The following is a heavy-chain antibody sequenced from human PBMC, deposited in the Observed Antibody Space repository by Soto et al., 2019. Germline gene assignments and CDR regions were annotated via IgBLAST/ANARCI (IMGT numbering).Heavy chain of an antibody. CDR3: ATVDNYYGSVF. CDR1: GSTFSNYG. CDR2: VWYDGTTK. J-gene: IGHJ4*02. Sequence: QVQLVESGGGVVQPGTSLRLSCAASGSTFSNYGMHWVRQAPGKGLEWVAVVWYDGTTKFYPDSVKGRFTISRDNSNNTLYLQMNSLRVEDTAVYYCATVDNYYGSVFWGQGTLGTVSS. D-gene: IGHD3-10*01. V-gene: IGHV3-33*01.